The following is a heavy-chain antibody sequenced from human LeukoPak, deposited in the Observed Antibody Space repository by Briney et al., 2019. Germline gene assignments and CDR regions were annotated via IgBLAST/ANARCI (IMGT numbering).Heavy chain of an antibody. CDR1: GASISSSSYF. V-gene: IGHV4-39*01. CDR3: ARPLDTTLVNAFDI. D-gene: IGHD5-18*01. J-gene: IGHJ3*02. Sequence: SETLSLTCTVSGASISSSSYFWGWIRQPPGKGLEYIGSVYYSGSTYYNPSLRSRVTISVDRSQNQFSLRLNSVTAADTAVYYCARPLDTTLVNAFDIWGPGTMVTVS. CDR2: VYYSGST.